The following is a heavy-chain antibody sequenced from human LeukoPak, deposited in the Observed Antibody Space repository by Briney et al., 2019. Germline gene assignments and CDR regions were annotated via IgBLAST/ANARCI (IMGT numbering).Heavy chain of an antibody. D-gene: IGHD3-3*01. CDR3: ARGDPRFPWNFQH. CDR1: GFTFSSYG. Sequence: GGSLRLSCAASGFTFSSYGMHWVRQVPGKGLEWVAVIWYDGSNKYYADSVKGRFTISRDNSNNTLYLQMNSLRAEDTAVYYCARGDPRFPWNFQHWGQGTLVTVSS. J-gene: IGHJ1*01. V-gene: IGHV3-33*01. CDR2: IWYDGSNK.